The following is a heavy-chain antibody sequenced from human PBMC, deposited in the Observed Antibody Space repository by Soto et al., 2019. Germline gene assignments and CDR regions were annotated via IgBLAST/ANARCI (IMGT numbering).Heavy chain of an antibody. J-gene: IGHJ6*02. CDR2: ISYDGNNK. V-gene: IGHV3-30-3*01. CDR1: GFTFSSYA. Sequence: QVQLVESGGGVVQPGRSLRLSCAASGFTFSSYAMYWVRQAPGKGLEWVAVISYDGNNKYYADSVKGRFTISRDNSKNTLYLQMNSLRAEDTVVYYCARAECDGGSCYTLVGLRYGMDVWGQGTTVTVSS. CDR3: ARAECDGGSCYTLVGLRYGMDV. D-gene: IGHD2-15*01.